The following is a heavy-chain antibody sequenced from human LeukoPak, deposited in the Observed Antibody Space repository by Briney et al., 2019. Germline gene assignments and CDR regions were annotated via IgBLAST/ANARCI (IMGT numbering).Heavy chain of an antibody. D-gene: IGHD5-12*01. CDR1: GFTFSTYS. CDR2: ISSRSSYI. J-gene: IGHJ6*02. V-gene: IGHV3-21*01. Sequence: GGSLRLSCAASGFTFSTYSMNWVRQAPGEGLEWVSSISSRSSYIYYADSVKGRFTISRDNAKNSLYLQMNSLRAEDTAVYYCARDRWDSGYDFYYGMDVWGQGTTVTVSS. CDR3: ARDRWDSGYDFYYGMDV.